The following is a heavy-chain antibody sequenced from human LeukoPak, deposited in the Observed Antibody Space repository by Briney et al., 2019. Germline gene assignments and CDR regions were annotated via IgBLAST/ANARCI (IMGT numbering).Heavy chain of an antibody. CDR3: AKDRLRYFDWPQPDC. J-gene: IGHJ4*02. V-gene: IGHV3-30*18. CDR2: ISYDGSNK. CDR1: GFTFSSYG. D-gene: IGHD3-9*01. Sequence: PGGSLRLSCAASGFTFSSYGMHWVRQAPGKGLEWVVVISYDGSNKYYADSVKGRFTISRDNSKNTLYLQMNSLRAEDTAVYYCAKDRLRYFDWPQPDCWGQGTLVTVSS.